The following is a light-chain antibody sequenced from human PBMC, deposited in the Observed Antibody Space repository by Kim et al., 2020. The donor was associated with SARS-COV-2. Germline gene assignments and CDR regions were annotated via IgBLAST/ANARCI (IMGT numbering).Light chain of an antibody. Sequence: ALGQTVRITCQGDSLRSYYASWYQQKPGQAPVLVIYGKNNRPSGIPDRFSGSSSGNTASLTSTGAQAEDEADYYCNSRDSSGNHQVFGGGTQLTVL. V-gene: IGLV3-19*01. J-gene: IGLJ3*02. CDR1: SLRSYY. CDR3: NSRDSSGNHQV. CDR2: GKN.